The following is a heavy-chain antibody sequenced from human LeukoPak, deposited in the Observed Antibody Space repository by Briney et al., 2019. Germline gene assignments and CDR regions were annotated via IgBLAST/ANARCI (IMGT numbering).Heavy chain of an antibody. V-gene: IGHV4-34*01. J-gene: IGHJ4*02. CDR3: ARDSPPDY. CDR2: INHSGST. CDR1: GGSFSGYY. Sequence: PSETLSLTCAVYGGSFSGYYWSWIRQPPGKGLEWIGEINHSGSTNYNPSLKSRVTISVDTSKSQFSLKLSSVTAEDTAVYYCARDSPPDYWGQGTLVTVSS.